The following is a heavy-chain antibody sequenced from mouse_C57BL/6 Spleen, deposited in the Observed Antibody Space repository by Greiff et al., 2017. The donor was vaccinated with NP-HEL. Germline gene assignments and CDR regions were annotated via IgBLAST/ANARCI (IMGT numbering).Heavy chain of an antibody. CDR1: GYTFTSYW. CDR2: IDPSDSYT. V-gene: IGHV1-50*01. D-gene: IGHD2-3*01. Sequence: VQLQQPGAELVKPGASVKLSCKASGYTFTSYWMQWVKQRPGQGLEWIGEIDPSDSYTNYNQKFKGKATLTVDTSSSTAYMQLSSLTSEDSAVYYCARSDDGYYLFAYWGQGTLVTVSA. CDR3: ARSDDGYYLFAY. J-gene: IGHJ3*01.